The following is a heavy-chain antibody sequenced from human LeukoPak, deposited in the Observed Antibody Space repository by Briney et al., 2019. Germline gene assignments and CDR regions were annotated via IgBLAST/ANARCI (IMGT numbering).Heavy chain of an antibody. J-gene: IGHJ6*03. CDR3: ARVPAASYYYYYYMDA. CDR1: GGSNSSYY. CDR2: IHSSGST. V-gene: IGHV4-4*09. Sequence: SETLSLTCTVSGGSNSSYYWSWIRQPPGKGLEWIGYIHSSGSTNYNPSLKSRVTVSVDTSNNQFSLKLSSVTAADTAVYYCARVPAASYYYYYYMDAWGKGTTVTVSS. D-gene: IGHD2-2*01.